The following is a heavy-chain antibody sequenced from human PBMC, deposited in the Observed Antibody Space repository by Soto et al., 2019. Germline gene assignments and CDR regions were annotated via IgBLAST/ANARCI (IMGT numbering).Heavy chain of an antibody. CDR3: VRGDKVRGTHGMGV. CDR1: GGSFSGYY. D-gene: IGHD3-16*01. Sequence: PLETLSVTCVVYGGSFSGYYWSWIRKNPGKGLEWIGEINHSGSTNYNASLKSRVSISGDTSNNQFSLKLSSVTAADTGVYFCVRGDKVRGTHGMGVWGERTTVTVYS. J-gene: IGHJ6*02. CDR2: INHSGST. V-gene: IGHV4-34*01.